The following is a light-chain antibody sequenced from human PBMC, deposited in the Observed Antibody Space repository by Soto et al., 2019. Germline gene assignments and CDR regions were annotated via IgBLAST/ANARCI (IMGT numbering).Light chain of an antibody. J-gene: IGKJ3*01. Sequence: EIVLTQSPGTLSLSPGERATLSCRASQSVTINYLAWYQQKPGQAPRLLVYGASTRATGIPDRFSGSGSGTDVTLTINRLEPEDFAVYYCQQYRSSPFTFGPGTKVDIK. CDR3: QQYRSSPFT. CDR1: QSVTINY. V-gene: IGKV3-20*01. CDR2: GAS.